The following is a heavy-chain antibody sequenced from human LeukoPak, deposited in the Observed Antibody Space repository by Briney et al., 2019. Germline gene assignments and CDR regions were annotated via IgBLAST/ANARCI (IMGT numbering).Heavy chain of an antibody. Sequence: ASVKVSCKASGYTFTSYDINWVRQAPGQGLEWMGWINPNSGGTNYAQKFQGRVTMTRDTSISTAYMELSRLRSDDTAVYYCARDVAAPPYNWFGPWGQGTLVTVSS. J-gene: IGHJ5*02. CDR2: INPNSGGT. D-gene: IGHD6-13*01. CDR3: ARDVAAPPYNWFGP. V-gene: IGHV1-2*02. CDR1: GYTFTSYD.